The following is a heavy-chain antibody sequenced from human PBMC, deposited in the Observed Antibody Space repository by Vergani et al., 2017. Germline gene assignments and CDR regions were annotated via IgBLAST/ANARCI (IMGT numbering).Heavy chain of an antibody. J-gene: IGHJ4*02. V-gene: IGHV3-30*02. CDR2: IRYDGNNE. D-gene: IGHD7-27*01. CDR1: GFTFASYG. Sequence: QVQLVESGGGVVQPGGSLRLSCAASGFTFASYGMHWVREAPGKGLEWVAFIRYDGNNEYYADSVKGRFTISRDNSKNTLYLQMNSLTAEDTAVYYCAKDTGASLFDYWGQGTLVTVSS. CDR3: AKDTGASLFDY.